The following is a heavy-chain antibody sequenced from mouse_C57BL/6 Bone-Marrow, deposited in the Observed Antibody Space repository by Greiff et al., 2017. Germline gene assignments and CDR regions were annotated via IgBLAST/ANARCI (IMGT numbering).Heavy chain of an antibody. V-gene: IGHV3-8*01. J-gene: IGHJ1*03. D-gene: IGHD1-1*01. CDR2: ISYSGST. Sequence: EVKVVESGPGLAKPSQTLSLTCSVTGYSITSDYWNWIRKFPGNKLEYMGYISYSGSTYYNPSLKSRISITRDTSKNQYYLQLNSVTTEDTATYYWARYDYYGSSWGFDVWGTGTTVTVSS. CDR3: ARYDYYGSSWGFDV. CDR1: GYSITSDY.